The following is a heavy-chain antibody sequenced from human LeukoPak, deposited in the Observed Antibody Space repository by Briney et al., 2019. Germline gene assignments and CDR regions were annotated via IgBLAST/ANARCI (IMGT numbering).Heavy chain of an antibody. J-gene: IGHJ4*02. D-gene: IGHD3-16*01. CDR3: AKDVRMIRHGPFAS. CDR2: INLYGVAI. V-gene: IGHV3-9*01. Sequence: GWSLRLPCADSGLTFDRYAMHWVRQAPRKGPEWVSGINLYGVAIAYAASLKGRFTISRDNAKNSLYLEINILSPDDTGCYFFAKDVRMIRHGPFASWGQGTLVTVP. CDR1: GLTFDRYA.